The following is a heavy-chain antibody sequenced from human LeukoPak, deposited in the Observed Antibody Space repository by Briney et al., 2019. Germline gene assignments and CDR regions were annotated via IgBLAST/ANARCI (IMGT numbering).Heavy chain of an antibody. Sequence: GGSLRLSCAASGFTFSDYYMSWIRQAPGKGLEWVSYISSSGSTIYYADSVKGRFTISRDNAKNSLYLQMNSLRAEDTAVYYCASSAIFGVVIGYGMDVWGQGTTVTVS. CDR2: ISSSGSTI. D-gene: IGHD3-3*01. V-gene: IGHV3-11*01. CDR1: GFTFSDYY. J-gene: IGHJ6*02. CDR3: ASSAIFGVVIGYGMDV.